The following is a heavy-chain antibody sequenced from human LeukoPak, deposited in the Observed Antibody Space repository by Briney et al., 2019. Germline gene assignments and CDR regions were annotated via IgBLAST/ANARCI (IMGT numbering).Heavy chain of an antibody. CDR1: GFTFSSYA. V-gene: IGHV3-23*01. CDR3: AKKRIAAAGKNDFGY. J-gene: IGHJ4*02. CDR2: ISGSASLT. D-gene: IGHD6-13*01. Sequence: PGGSLRLSCAASGFTFSSYAMSWVRQAPGKGLEWVSLISGSASLTFYADSVKGRFTISRDNSKNTLNLQMNSLRVEDTAVYHCAKKRIAAAGKNDFGYWGQGTLVTASS.